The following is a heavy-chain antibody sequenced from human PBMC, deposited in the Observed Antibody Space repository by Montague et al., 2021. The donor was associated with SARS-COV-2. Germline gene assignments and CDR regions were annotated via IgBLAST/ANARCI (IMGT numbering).Heavy chain of an antibody. CDR3: ARDPPYSSSAFYYYSYYLDV. CDR2: IWNDGSNK. V-gene: IGHV3-33*01. CDR1: GFTFSSHA. D-gene: IGHD3-22*01. J-gene: IGHJ6*03. Sequence: SLRLSCAASGFTFSSHAMHWVRQAPGRGPEWVAVIWNDGSNKYYVDSVKGRFTISRDNSNNTLYLQLNSLTADDTAVYYCARDPPYSSSAFYYYSYYLDVWGKGATVTVSS.